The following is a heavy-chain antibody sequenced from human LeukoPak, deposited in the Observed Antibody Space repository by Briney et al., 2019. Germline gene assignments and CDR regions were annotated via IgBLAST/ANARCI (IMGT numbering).Heavy chain of an antibody. CDR1: GFTFSTYE. V-gene: IGHV3-48*03. J-gene: IGHJ4*02. CDR2: ISSGGETI. CDR3: ARGARPVRGVIPYFDY. Sequence: GGSLRLSCAASGFTFSTYEMDWVRQAPGKGLEWFSYISSGGETIYNADSVKGRITVSRDNAKNSLDLQISSLRAEDTAVYYCARGARPVRGVIPYFDYWGQGTLVTVSS. D-gene: IGHD3-10*01.